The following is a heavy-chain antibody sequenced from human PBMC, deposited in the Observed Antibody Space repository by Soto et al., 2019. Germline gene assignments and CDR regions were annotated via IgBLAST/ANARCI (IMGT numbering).Heavy chain of an antibody. CDR2: IQYSGGT. J-gene: IGHJ3*02. CDR1: GGSVGSGAYY. V-gene: IGHV4-61*08. CDR3: ARHDYSDRTFDI. D-gene: IGHD3-22*01. Sequence: LSLTCTVSGGSVGSGAYYWSWIRQPPGNALEWIGYIQYSGGTNYNSSLKSRVTISVDRSRNQFSLKLTSVTAADTAFYYCARHDYSDRTFDIWGQGTMVTVSS.